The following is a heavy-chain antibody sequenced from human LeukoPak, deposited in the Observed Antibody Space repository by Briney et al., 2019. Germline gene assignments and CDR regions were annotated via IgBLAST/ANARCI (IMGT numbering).Heavy chain of an antibody. J-gene: IGHJ4*02. CDR3: AKALSYGSGPYCFDY. D-gene: IGHD3-10*01. V-gene: IGHV3-23*01. CDR1: GFTFSSYG. CDR2: FTGSGSTT. Sequence: GGSLRLSCAVSGFTFSSYGMSWVRQAPGKGLEWVSAFTGSGSTTYYADSVKGRFTTSRDNSKNTLYLQMNSLRAEDTAVYYCAKALSYGSGPYCFDYWGQGTLVTVSS.